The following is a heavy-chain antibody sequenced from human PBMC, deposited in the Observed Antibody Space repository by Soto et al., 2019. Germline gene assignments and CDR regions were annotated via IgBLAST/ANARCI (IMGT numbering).Heavy chain of an antibody. CDR2: ISYDGRNK. D-gene: IGHD5-12*01. CDR3: XXXXXXVXYLAYFDY. CDR1: GFTFSSYG. J-gene: IGHJ4*02. V-gene: IGHV3-30*03. Sequence: QVQLVESGGGVVQPGRSLRLSCAASGFTFSSYGMHRVRQAPGKGLEWVAVISYDGRNKYYADYVKGRFTISRDNAKXXXXXXXXXXXXXXXXXXXXXXXXXXVXYLAYFDYWGQGTLVTVSS.